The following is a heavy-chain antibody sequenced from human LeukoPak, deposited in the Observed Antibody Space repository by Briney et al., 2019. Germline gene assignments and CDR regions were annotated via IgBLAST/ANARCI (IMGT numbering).Heavy chain of an antibody. Sequence: GASVKVSCKASGYTFTSYDINWVRQATGQGLEWMGWMNPNSGNTGYAQKFQGRVTITADKSTSTAYMELSSLRSEDTAVYYCTRRIAVAGIIDYYYGMDVWGQGTTVTVSS. CDR2: MNPNSGNT. CDR1: GYTFTSYD. V-gene: IGHV1-8*01. CDR3: TRRIAVAGIIDYYYGMDV. J-gene: IGHJ6*02. D-gene: IGHD6-19*01.